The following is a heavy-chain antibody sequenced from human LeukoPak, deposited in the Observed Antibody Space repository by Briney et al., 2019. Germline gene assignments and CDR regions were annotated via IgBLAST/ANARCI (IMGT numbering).Heavy chain of an antibody. J-gene: IGHJ6*03. CDR3: ARASGYYYYYYMDV. CDR2: INHSGST. Sequence: KPSETLSLTCAVYGGSFSGYYWSWIRQPPGKGLEWIGEINHSGSTNYNPSLKSRVTISVDTSKNQFSLKLSSVTAADTAVYYCARASGYYYYYYMDVWGKGTTVTVSS. D-gene: IGHD6-13*01. V-gene: IGHV4-34*01. CDR1: GGSFSGYY.